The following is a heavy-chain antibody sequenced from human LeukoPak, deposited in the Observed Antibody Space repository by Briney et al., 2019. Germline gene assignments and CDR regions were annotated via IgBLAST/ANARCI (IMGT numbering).Heavy chain of an antibody. CDR2: INQGGSVQ. V-gene: IGHV3-7*01. CDR3: ARVEYSGWNLEY. D-gene: IGHD5-12*01. Sequence: GGSLRLSCAASGFTFRSYWMSWVRQAPGKGLEWVANINQGGSVQYYMDSVKGRFTISRDDAKNSLYVQMNSLRDENTAVYYCARVEYSGWNLEYWGQGTLVTVSS. J-gene: IGHJ4*02. CDR1: GFTFRSYW.